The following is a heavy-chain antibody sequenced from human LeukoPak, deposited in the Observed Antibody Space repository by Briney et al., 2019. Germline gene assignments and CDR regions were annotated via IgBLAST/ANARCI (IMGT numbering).Heavy chain of an antibody. V-gene: IGHV1-8*01. Sequence: ASVKVSCKASGYTFTSCDINWVRQAAGQGLEWMGWMNPNSGNTGYGQSFQGRITMTRDISIGAAYMELSNLTSEDTAIYYCTRGSSGRRDNWGQGTLVTVSA. CDR2: MNPNSGNT. CDR1: GYTFTSCD. J-gene: IGHJ4*02. CDR3: TRGSSGRRDN. D-gene: IGHD6-19*01.